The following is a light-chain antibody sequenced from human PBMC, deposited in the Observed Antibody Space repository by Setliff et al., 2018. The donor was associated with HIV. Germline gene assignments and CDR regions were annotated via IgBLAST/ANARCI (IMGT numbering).Light chain of an antibody. CDR1: RSDVGGYNY. V-gene: IGLV2-14*01. Sequence: QSALAQPASVSGSPGQSITISCTGTRSDVGGYNYVSWYQQHPGKAPKLMIYHVNKRPSGFSHRFSGSKSGNTASLTISGLQAEDEADYYCSSYTTSTFDVVFGGGTQLT. J-gene: IGLJ2*01. CDR2: HVN. CDR3: SSYTTSTFDVV.